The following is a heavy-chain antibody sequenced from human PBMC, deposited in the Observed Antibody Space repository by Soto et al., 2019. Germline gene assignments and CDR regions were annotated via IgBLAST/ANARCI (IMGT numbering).Heavy chain of an antibody. V-gene: IGHV4-30-4*01. CDR2: IYYSGST. CDR1: GGSISSGDYY. Sequence: QVQLQESGPGLVKPSQTLSLTCTVSGGSISSGDYYWSWIRQPPGKGLEWIGYIYYSGSTYYNPSLKRRVTISVDTSKNQFSLKLSSVTAADTAVYYCARTTLRFLEWGPDWYFDLWGRGTLVTVSS. J-gene: IGHJ2*01. CDR3: ARTTLRFLEWGPDWYFDL. D-gene: IGHD3-3*01.